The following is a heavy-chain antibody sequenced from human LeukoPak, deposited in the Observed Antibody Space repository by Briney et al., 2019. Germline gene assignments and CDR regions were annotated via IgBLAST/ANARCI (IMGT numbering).Heavy chain of an antibody. J-gene: IGHJ3*02. CDR2: ISRNGDTT. Sequence: GRSVRLSCSASRLTLSTFPMHWVSQAPARGLEYFSAISRNGDTTYYADSVKGRFTISRDNSKNTLYLQMSSLRPEDTAVYYCVKALTDDAFDIWGQGTMVTVSS. V-gene: IGHV3-64D*06. CDR3: VKALTDDAFDI. CDR1: RLTLSTFP.